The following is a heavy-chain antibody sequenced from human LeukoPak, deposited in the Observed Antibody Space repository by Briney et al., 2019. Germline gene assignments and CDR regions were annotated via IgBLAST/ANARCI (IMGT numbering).Heavy chain of an antibody. J-gene: IGHJ6*03. Sequence: PSETLSLTCTVSGGSISSSSYYWGWIRQPPGKGLEWIGSIYYSGSTYYNPSLKSRVTISVDTSKNQFSLKLSSVPAADTAVYYCASIIGLLGATVGGYDMGVWGKRATVTV. D-gene: IGHD2-15*01. CDR2: IYYSGST. CDR3: ASIIGLLGATVGGYDMGV. V-gene: IGHV4-39*01. CDR1: GGSISSSSYY.